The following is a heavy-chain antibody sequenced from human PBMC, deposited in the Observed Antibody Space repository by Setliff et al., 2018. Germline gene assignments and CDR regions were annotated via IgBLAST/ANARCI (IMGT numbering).Heavy chain of an antibody. V-gene: IGHV1-2*02. J-gene: IGHJ6*03. CDR2: INPHNGGT. Sequence: ASVKVSCKSSGYAFTDYYIHWIRQAPGQGPEWMGWINPHNGGTVYAENFQGRVTLTRDTSIATAYMELSRLSSDDTAVYYCSRDPTGSDFVFSYFFDVWGKGTTVTVSS. D-gene: IGHD3-10*01. CDR3: SRDPTGSDFVFSYFFDV. CDR1: GYAFTDYY.